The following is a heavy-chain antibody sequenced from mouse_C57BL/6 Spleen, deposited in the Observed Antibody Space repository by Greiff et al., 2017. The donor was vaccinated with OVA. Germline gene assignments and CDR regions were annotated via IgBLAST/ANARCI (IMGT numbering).Heavy chain of an antibody. CDR3: ARQIYYGNYFDD. Sequence: VQLQQPGAELVKPGASVKMSCKASGYTFTSYWITWVKQRPGQGLEWIGDIYPGSGSTNYNEKFKSKATLTVDTSSSTAYMQLSSLTSEDAAVYYCARQIYYGNYFDDWGKGTTLTVSS. J-gene: IGHJ2*01. CDR1: GYTFTSYW. D-gene: IGHD2-1*01. V-gene: IGHV1-55*01. CDR2: IYPGSGST.